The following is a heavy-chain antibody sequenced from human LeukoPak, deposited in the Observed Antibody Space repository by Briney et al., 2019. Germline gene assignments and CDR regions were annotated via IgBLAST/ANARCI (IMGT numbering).Heavy chain of an antibody. J-gene: IGHJ3*02. V-gene: IGHV1-69*04. D-gene: IGHD2-15*01. CDR3: AREHTPIVVVVAATGSAFDI. CDR1: GGTFSSYA. CDR2: IIPILGIA. Sequence: ASVKVSCKASGGTFSSYAISWVRQAPGQGLEWMGRIIPILGIANYAQKFQGRVTITADKSTSTAYMELSSLRSEDTAVYYCAREHTPIVVVVAATGSAFDIWGQETMDTVSS.